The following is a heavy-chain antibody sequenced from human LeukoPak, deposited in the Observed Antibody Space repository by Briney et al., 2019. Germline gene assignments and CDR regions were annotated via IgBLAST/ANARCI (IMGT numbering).Heavy chain of an antibody. D-gene: IGHD4-23*01. J-gene: IGHJ4*02. CDR3: AKEPNTVVHHTGNY. CDR2: INTDGSRT. V-gene: IGHV3-74*01. Sequence: GGSLRLSCAASGFTFSKYWMYWVRQAPGKGLVWVSRINTDGSRTDYADSVKGRFTISRDNAKNTLYLQMNSLRAEDTAVYYCAKEPNTVVHHTGNYWGQGTLVTVSS. CDR1: GFTFSKYW.